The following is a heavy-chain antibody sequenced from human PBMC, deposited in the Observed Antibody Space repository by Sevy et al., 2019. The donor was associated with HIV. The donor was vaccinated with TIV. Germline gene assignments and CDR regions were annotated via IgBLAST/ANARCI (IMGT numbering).Heavy chain of an antibody. D-gene: IGHD2-21*02. CDR1: GFTLSIYV. CDR2: ISSDGTEE. Sequence: GGSLRLSCTASGFTLSIYVIHWVRQAPGKGLEWVAVISSDGTEEYYADSVKGRFTISRDNSKNTMYLQTNSLRVEDTAVYYCARDLPSAVTDPFYYYGLAVWGQGTTVTVSS. V-gene: IGHV3-30*04. CDR3: ARDLPSAVTDPFYYYGLAV. J-gene: IGHJ6*02.